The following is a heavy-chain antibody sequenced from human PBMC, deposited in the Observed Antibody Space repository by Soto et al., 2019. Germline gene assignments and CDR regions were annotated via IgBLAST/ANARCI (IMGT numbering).Heavy chain of an antibody. D-gene: IGHD2-15*01. CDR2: ISGSGGST. V-gene: IGHV3-23*01. Sequence: EVQLLESGGDLVQPGGSLRLSCAASGFTFSSYAMSWVRQAPGKGLEWVSAISGSGGSTYYADSVKGRFTISRDNSKNTLYLQMNSLRAEDTAVYYCAKKEWVISGGIDYWGQGTLVTVSS. CDR3: AKKEWVISGGIDY. J-gene: IGHJ4*02. CDR1: GFTFSSYA.